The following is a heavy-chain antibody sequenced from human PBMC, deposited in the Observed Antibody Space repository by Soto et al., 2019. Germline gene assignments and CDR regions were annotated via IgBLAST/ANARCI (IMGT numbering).Heavy chain of an antibody. CDR1: GGTFSSYA. J-gene: IGHJ3*02. V-gene: IGHV1-69*01. CDR3: ASYGGDTVGAYCWAFDI. D-gene: IGHD1-26*01. Sequence: QVQLVQSGAEVKKPGSSVKVSCKASGGTFSSYAISWVRQAPGQGLEWMGGIIPIFGTANYAQKFQGRVTITADESTGKAYMELRSLRSADTAVYYCASYGGDTVGAYCWAFDIWGQGTMVTVSS. CDR2: IIPIFGTA.